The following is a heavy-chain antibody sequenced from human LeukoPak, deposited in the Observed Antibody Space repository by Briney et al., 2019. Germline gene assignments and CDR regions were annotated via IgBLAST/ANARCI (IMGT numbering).Heavy chain of an antibody. D-gene: IGHD3-16*01. CDR2: MSPNSGNT. Sequence: ASVKVSCKASGYTFTSYDINWVRQATGQGLEWMGWMSPNSGNTGYAQKFQGRVTITRNTSISTAYMELSRLRSEDAGVYYCAREIRGSYDWVQGTMVTVSS. CDR1: GYTFTSYD. V-gene: IGHV1-8*03. J-gene: IGHJ4*01. CDR3: AREIRGSYD.